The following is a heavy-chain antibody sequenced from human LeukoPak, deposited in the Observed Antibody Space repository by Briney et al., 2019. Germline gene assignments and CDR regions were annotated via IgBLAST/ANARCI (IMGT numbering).Heavy chain of an antibody. D-gene: IGHD6-13*01. V-gene: IGHV3-48*01. CDR2: ITSSSSTI. CDR1: XXTSXXXX. Sequence: RLSCXASXXTSXXXXXXWVXXXXGXXXXWVSYITSSSSTIYYADSVKGRFTISRDNAKNSLYLQMNSLRAEDTAVYYCARVGAAXGTSWGQGTLXXVSS. J-gene: IGHJ4*02. CDR3: ARVGAAXGTS.